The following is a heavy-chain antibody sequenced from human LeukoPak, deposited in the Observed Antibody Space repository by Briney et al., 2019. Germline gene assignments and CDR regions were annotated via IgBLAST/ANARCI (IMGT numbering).Heavy chain of an antibody. D-gene: IGHD6-19*01. V-gene: IGHV4-4*07. CDR3: ARDPMAGTFRAFDS. J-gene: IGHJ3*02. CDR1: GGSISSYY. CDR2: IYSRGST. Sequence: SETLSLTCTVSGGSISSYYWSWIRQPAGKGLEWIGRIYSRGSTNYNPSLQSRVTMSVDTSKNQISLKLNSVTAADTAVYYCARDPMAGTFRAFDSWGQGTMVTVPS.